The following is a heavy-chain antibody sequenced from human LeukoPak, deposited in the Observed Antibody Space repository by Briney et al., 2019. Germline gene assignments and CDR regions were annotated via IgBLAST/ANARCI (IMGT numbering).Heavy chain of an antibody. J-gene: IGHJ5*02. D-gene: IGHD5-18*01. CDR3: ASGGDSS. V-gene: IGHV3-30-3*01. CDR1: GFTFSSYA. CDR2: ISYDGSNK. Sequence: GRSLRLSRAASGFTFSSYAMHWVRQAPGKGLEWVAVISYDGSNKYYADSVKGRFTISRDNSKNTLYLQMNSLRAEDTAVYYCASGGDSSWGQGTLVTVSS.